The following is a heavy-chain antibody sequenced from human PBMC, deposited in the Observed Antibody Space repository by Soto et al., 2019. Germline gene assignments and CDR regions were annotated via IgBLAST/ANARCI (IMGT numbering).Heavy chain of an antibody. CDR2: IYYSGST. CDR1: GGSISSSSYY. Sequence: SETLSLTCTVSGGSISSSSYYWGWIRQPPGKGLEWIGSIYYSGSTYYNPSLKSRVTISVDTPKNQFSLKLISVAAAVTAVYYCARHFVAVVIKGWGYWGQGTLVTVSS. D-gene: IGHD3-22*01. V-gene: IGHV4-39*01. J-gene: IGHJ4*02. CDR3: ARHFVAVVIKGWGY.